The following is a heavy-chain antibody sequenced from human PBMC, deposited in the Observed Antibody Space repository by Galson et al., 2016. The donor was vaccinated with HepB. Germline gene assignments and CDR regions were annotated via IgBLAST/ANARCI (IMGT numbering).Heavy chain of an antibody. CDR3: ARQRKYQLISDY. J-gene: IGHJ4*02. V-gene: IGHV3-30-3*01. CDR1: GFTFSSYG. D-gene: IGHD2/OR15-2a*01. Sequence: SLRLSCAASGFTFSSYGIHWIRQTPGRGLEWVALISSDGNNKDYADSVRGRFTVSRDNSNDTLYLQMGSLRVEDSGVYYCARQRKYQLISDYWGQGTPVTVSS. CDR2: ISSDGNNK.